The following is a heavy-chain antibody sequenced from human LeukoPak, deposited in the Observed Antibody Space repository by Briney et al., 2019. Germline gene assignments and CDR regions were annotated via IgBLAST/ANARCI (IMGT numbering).Heavy chain of an antibody. V-gene: IGHV3-30*01. J-gene: IGHJ4*02. D-gene: IGHD4-17*01. CDR1: GFTFSSYA. Sequence: PGGSLRLSCAASGFTFSSYAMHWVRQAPGKGLEWVAVISYDGSNKYYADSVKGRFTISRDNSKNTPYLQMNSLRAEDTAVYYCARGLFTVTTSPLVYWGQGTLVTVSS. CDR2: ISYDGSNK. CDR3: ARGLFTVTTSPLVY.